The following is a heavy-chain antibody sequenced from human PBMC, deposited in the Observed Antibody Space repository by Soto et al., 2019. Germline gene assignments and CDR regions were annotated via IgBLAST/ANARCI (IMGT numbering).Heavy chain of an antibody. CDR2: ISGSGDNT. D-gene: IGHD2-15*01. J-gene: IGHJ4*02. CDR1: GFTFRNYA. V-gene: IGHV3-23*01. Sequence: PGGSLRLSCAASGFTFRNYAMSWVRQAPGKGLEWVSSISGSGDNTYYADSVKGRFTISRDNSKNTLYLQMNSLRAEDTAVYYCASXQGMVVAAHSDYWGQGTLVTVSS. CDR3: ASXQGMVVAAHSDY.